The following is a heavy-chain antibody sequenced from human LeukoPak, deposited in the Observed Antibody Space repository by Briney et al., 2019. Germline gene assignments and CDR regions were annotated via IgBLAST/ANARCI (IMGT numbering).Heavy chain of an antibody. J-gene: IGHJ1*01. CDR3: AKDDAWGRFQH. CDR1: GFTVSSNS. V-gene: IGHV3-53*01. Sequence: PGGSLRLSCTVSGFTVSSNSWSWVRQAPGKGLEWVSFIYSGGNTHYSDSVKGQFTISRDNSKNTVYLQMNSLRAEDTAVYYCAKDDAWGRFQHWGQGTLVTVSS. D-gene: IGHD3-16*01. CDR2: IYSGGNT.